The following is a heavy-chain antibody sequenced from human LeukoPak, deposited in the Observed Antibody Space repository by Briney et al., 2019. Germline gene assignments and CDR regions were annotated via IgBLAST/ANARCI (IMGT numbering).Heavy chain of an antibody. CDR3: ASKAYYYGSGSYRAFDI. V-gene: IGHV1-24*01. D-gene: IGHD3-10*01. Sequence: ASVKVSCKASGYTFTSYYMHWVRQAPGKGLEWMGGFDPEDGETIYAQKFQGRVTMTEDTSTDTAYMELSSLRSEDTAVYYCASKAYYYGSGSYRAFDIWGQGTMVTVSS. CDR2: FDPEDGET. CDR1: GYTFTSYY. J-gene: IGHJ3*02.